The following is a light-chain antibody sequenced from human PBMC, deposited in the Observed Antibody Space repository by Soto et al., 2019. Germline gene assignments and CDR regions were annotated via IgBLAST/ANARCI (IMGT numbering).Light chain of an antibody. V-gene: IGLV2-23*01. J-gene: IGLJ2*01. CDR2: EGS. Sequence: QSALTQPASVSGSPGQSITISCTGTSSDVGSYNLVSWYQQHPGKAPKLIIYEGSKRPSGVSNRFSGSKSGNTASLTISGLLAEDEADYYYCSYAGSSTSVVFGGGTKVTVL. CDR1: SSDVGSYNL. CDR3: CSYAGSSTSVV.